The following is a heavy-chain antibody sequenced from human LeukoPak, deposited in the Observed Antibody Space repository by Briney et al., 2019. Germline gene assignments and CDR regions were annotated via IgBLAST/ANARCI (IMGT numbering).Heavy chain of an antibody. V-gene: IGHV3-72*01. CDR1: GFTFSDHD. J-gene: IGHJ4*02. CDR3: ARSRNRFDDY. Sequence: GGSLRLSCVVSGFTFSDHDMSWVRQAPGEGPEWIAHSRKKVSGYTTEYAASVTGRFTISRDDSKNLLYLQMNGLKTEDTAVYFCARSRNRFDDYWGQGALVTVSS. CDR2: SRKKVSGYTT.